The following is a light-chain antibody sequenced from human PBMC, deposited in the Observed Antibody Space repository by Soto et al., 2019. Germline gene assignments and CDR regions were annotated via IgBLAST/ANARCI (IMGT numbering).Light chain of an antibody. Sequence: EVVLTQSPGTLSLSPGERATLSCRASQSFRSCYLAWYQQRPGQPPRLLIYAASSRGTGIPDRFSGSGSGTDFSLTISRLEAEDYAVYYCQQYGSSSGFTFGGGTKVDIK. CDR3: QQYGSSSGFT. CDR1: QSFRSCY. CDR2: AAS. V-gene: IGKV3-20*01. J-gene: IGKJ4*01.